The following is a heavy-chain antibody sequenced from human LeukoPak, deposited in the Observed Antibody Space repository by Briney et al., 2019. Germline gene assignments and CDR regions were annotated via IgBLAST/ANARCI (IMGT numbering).Heavy chain of an antibody. CDR2: ISTSSIYI. CDR1: GFTFSTYS. Sequence: GGSLRLSCAASGFTFSTYSMNWVRQAPGKGLEWVSSISTSSIYIYYANSLKGRFTISRDNAKNSLYLQMISLGAEDTAVYFCARGSGVTMIVDSFDYWGQGTLVTVSS. V-gene: IGHV3-21*01. J-gene: IGHJ4*02. CDR3: ARGSGVTMIVDSFDY. D-gene: IGHD3-22*01.